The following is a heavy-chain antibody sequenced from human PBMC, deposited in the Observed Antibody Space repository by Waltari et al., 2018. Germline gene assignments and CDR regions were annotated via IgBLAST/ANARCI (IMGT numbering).Heavy chain of an antibody. Sequence: QVQLQESGPGLVKPSETLSLTCAVSGYSISSGYYWGWIRQPPGKGLEWIGSIYHSGSTYYNPSLKSRVTISVDTSKNQFSLKLSSVTAADTAVYYCARRKGYDILTGFPYPFDYWGQGTLVTVSS. CDR1: GYSISSGYY. CDR3: ARRKGYDILTGFPYPFDY. CDR2: IYHSGST. J-gene: IGHJ4*02. V-gene: IGHV4-38-2*01. D-gene: IGHD3-9*01.